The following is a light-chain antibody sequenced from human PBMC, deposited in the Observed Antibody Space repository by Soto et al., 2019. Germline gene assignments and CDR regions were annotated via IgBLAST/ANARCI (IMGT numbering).Light chain of an antibody. CDR1: QDINKF. V-gene: IGKV1-33*01. CDR3: QQYDNYDIT. CDR2: DVS. J-gene: IGKJ5*01. Sequence: DIQMTQSPSSLSASVGDTVTITCQASQDINKFLNWYQQKPGKAPKLLIYDVSNLETGVPSRFSGSGPETHFTLTINSLQPEDIATYYCQQYDNYDITFGQGTRLDIK.